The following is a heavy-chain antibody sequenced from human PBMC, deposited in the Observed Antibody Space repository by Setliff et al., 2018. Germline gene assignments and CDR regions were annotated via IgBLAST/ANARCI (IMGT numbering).Heavy chain of an antibody. CDR3: ARWTARAVDY. V-gene: IGHV3-7*03. CDR2: IKQDGSDK. Sequence: GGSLRLSCAASGFIFSTYWMSWVRQAPGKGLEWVANIKQDGSDKYYVDSVKGRFTVSRDNAKSSLYLQMSSLRAEDTAVYYCARWTARAVDYWGQGTLVSVS. J-gene: IGHJ4*02. CDR1: GFIFSTYW. D-gene: IGHD6-6*01.